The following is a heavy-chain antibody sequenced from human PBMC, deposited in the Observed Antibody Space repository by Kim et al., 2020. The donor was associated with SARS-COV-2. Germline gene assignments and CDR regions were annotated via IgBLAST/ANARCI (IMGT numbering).Heavy chain of an antibody. CDR3: ARGLGSYDYKNHRFDP. J-gene: IGHJ5*02. Sequence: GGSLRLSCAASGFSFGGHSMNWVRQAPGKGLEWIAYIMSSGSLIFYADSVKGRFTISRDNARNSLYLHMSSLRAEDTAVYYCARGLGSYDYKNHRFDPWGQGTPVTVSS. CDR1: GFSFGGHS. CDR2: IMSSGSLI. D-gene: IGHD3-16*01. V-gene: IGHV3-48*04.